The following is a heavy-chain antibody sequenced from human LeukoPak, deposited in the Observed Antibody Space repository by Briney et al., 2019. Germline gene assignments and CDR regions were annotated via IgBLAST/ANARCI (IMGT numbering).Heavy chain of an antibody. D-gene: IGHD3-22*01. V-gene: IGHV4-59*01. Sequence: SETLSLTCTVSGGSISSYYWSWIRQPPGKGLEWIGYIYYSGSTNYNPSPKSRVTISVDTSKNQFSLKLSSVTAADTAVYYCARLERASGYYYLDYWGQGTLVTVSS. CDR2: IYYSGST. CDR3: ARLERASGYYYLDY. J-gene: IGHJ4*02. CDR1: GGSISSYY.